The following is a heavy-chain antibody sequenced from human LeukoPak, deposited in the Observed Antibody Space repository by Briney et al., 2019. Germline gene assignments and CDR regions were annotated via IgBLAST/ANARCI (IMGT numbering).Heavy chain of an antibody. Sequence: GGSLRLSCAASGFTFSSYSMNWVRQAPGKGLEWVSSISSSSSYIYYADSVKGRFTISRDNAKNSLYLQMNSLRAEDTAVYYCARDQSSSSEFDYWGQGTLVTVSS. V-gene: IGHV3-21*01. CDR1: GFTFSSYS. CDR3: ARDQSSSSEFDY. D-gene: IGHD6-6*01. J-gene: IGHJ4*02. CDR2: ISSSSSYI.